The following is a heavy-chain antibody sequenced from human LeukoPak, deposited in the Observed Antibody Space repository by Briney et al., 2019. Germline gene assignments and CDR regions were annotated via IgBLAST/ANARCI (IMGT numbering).Heavy chain of an antibody. Sequence: ASVKVSCKASGYTLTSFYIHWVRQAPGQGLEWMGIINPSGGSTTYAQKFQGRVTMTRDTSTSTVYMELRRLRSEDTAVYFCARESGGSTFDYWGQGTPVTVSS. V-gene: IGHV1-46*01. CDR1: GYTLTSFY. D-gene: IGHD2-15*01. CDR2: INPSGGST. CDR3: ARESGGSTFDY. J-gene: IGHJ4*02.